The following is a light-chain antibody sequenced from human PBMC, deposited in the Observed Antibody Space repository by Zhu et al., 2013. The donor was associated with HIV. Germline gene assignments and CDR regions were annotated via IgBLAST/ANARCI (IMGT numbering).Light chain of an antibody. CDR3: QQYHKWPPVT. J-gene: IGKJ5*01. Sequence: EIVMTQSPATLSVSLGERATLSCWASQSISSKLAWYQQKPGQAPRLAIYGASNRATGIPARFSGSGSGTEFTLTISSLQSEDFAIYYCQQYHKWPPVTFGQGTRLEIK. CDR1: QSISSK. V-gene: IGKV3-15*01. CDR2: GAS.